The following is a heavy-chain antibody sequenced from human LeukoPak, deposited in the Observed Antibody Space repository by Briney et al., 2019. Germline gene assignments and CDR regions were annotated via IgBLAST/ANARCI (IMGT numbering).Heavy chain of an antibody. CDR3: AKVALGYCSGSSCYYFDY. CDR2: INAFGART. Sequence: GGSLRLSCAASGFTFSNYAMSWVRQAPGKGLEWVSSINAFGARTYYADSVKGRFTISRDNSKNTLYLQMNSLRAEDTALYYCAKVALGYCSGSSCYYFDYGGQGTLVTVSS. CDR1: GFTFSNYA. D-gene: IGHD2-15*01. J-gene: IGHJ4*02. V-gene: IGHV3-23*01.